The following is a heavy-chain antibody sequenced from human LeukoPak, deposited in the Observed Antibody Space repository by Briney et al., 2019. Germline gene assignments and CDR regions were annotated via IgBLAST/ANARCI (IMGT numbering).Heavy chain of an antibody. V-gene: IGHV3-23*01. CDR2: ISGSGGST. D-gene: IGHD2-15*01. CDR1: GFTFSNDA. Sequence: GGSRRLSCAASGFTFSNDAMSWVRQAPGKGLECVSGISGSGGSTYYADSVKGRFTISRDNSKNTLYLQMNSLRAEDTAIYYCAKGCGGSCYSEFDYWGQGTLVTVSS. J-gene: IGHJ4*02. CDR3: AKGCGGSCYSEFDY.